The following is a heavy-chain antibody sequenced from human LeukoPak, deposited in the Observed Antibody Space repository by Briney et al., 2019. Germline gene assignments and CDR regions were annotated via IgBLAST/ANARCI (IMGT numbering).Heavy chain of an antibody. V-gene: IGHV3-53*01. CDR1: GFTVSSNY. Sequence: GGSLRLSCAASGFTVSSNYMSWVRQAPGKGLEWVSVIYSGGSTYCADSVKGRFTISRDNSKNTLYLQMNSLRAEDTAVYYCARVWAAAQGGPWFDPWGQGTLVTVSS. CDR2: IYSGGST. D-gene: IGHD6-13*01. J-gene: IGHJ5*02. CDR3: ARVWAAAQGGPWFDP.